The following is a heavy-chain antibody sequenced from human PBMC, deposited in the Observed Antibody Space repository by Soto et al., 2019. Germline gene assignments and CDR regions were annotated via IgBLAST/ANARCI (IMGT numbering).Heavy chain of an antibody. Sequence: PSETLSLTCTVSGGSISSYYWSWIRQPPGKGLEWIGYIYYSGSTNYNPSLKSRVTISVDTSKNQFSLKLSSVTAADTAVYYCAKDTHRCLLRDYFDYWGQGNLVTVSS. CDR1: GGSISSYY. CDR3: AKDTHRCLLRDYFDY. D-gene: IGHD3-22*01. J-gene: IGHJ4*02. V-gene: IGHV4-59*12. CDR2: IYYSGST.